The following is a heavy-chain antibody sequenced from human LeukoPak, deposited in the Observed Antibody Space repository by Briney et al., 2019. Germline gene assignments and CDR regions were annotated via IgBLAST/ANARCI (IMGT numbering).Heavy chain of an antibody. CDR3: AKDPGRWEPLFS. V-gene: IGHV1-2*02. J-gene: IGHJ5*02. Sequence: ASVKVSCKASGYGFSDYYMHWVRQAPGQGLEYMGWINPNSGDNSCAQKFQGRVSMTRDTSITTLYMELTSLRSDDTAVYFCAKDPGRWEPLFSWGQGTPVTVSS. CDR1: GYGFSDYY. CDR2: INPNSGDN. D-gene: IGHD1-26*01.